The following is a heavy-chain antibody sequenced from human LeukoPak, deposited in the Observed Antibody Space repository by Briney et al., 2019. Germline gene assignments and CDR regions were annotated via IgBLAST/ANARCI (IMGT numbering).Heavy chain of an antibody. Sequence: AGGSLRLSCEAAGFIFRNYWMGWVRQAPGKGLEWAANINEDGSEKYYVDSVKGQFTISRDNAKNSLYLQMNILRAEDTAVFYCLSGPGHCGQGTLVTVSS. J-gene: IGHJ4*02. V-gene: IGHV3-7*01. CDR3: LSGPGH. CDR2: INEDGSEK. CDR1: GFIFRNYW.